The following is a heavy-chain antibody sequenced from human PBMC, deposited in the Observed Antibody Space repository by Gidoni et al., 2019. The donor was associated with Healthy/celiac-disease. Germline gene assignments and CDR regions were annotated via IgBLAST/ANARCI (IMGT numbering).Heavy chain of an antibody. J-gene: IGHJ4*02. CDR1: GFTFSSYA. Sequence: QVQLVASGGGVVQPGRSLRLSCAASGFTFSSYAMHWVRQAPGKGLEWVAVISYDGSNKYYADSVKGRFTISRDNSKNTLYLQMNSLRAEDTAVYYCARVRYYDSSGYLDYWGQGTLVTVSS. V-gene: IGHV3-30-3*01. CDR2: ISYDGSNK. CDR3: ARVRYYDSSGYLDY. D-gene: IGHD3-22*01.